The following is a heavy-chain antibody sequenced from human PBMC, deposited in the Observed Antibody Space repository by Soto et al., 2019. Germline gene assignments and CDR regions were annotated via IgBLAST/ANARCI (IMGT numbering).Heavy chain of an antibody. CDR1: GFTFSSYA. CDR2: ISYDGSNK. Sequence: GGSLRLSCAASGFTFSSYAMHWVRQAPGKGLEWVAVISYDGSNKYYADSVKGRFTISRDNSKNTLYLQMNSLRAEDTAVYYCARVQYTYYYDSSGYPTEPSVDYWGQGT. J-gene: IGHJ4*02. D-gene: IGHD3-22*01. V-gene: IGHV3-30-3*01. CDR3: ARVQYTYYYDSSGYPTEPSVDY.